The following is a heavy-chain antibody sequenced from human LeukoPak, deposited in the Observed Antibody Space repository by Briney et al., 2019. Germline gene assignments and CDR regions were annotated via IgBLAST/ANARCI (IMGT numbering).Heavy chain of an antibody. Sequence: PSETLSLTCAVYGGSFSGYYWSWIRQPPGKGLEWIGEINHSGSTNYNPSLKSRVTISVGTSKNQFSLKLSSVTAADTAVYYCARGITYYYDSSGYVVGSYYYYYYMDVWGKGTTVTVSS. V-gene: IGHV4-34*01. D-gene: IGHD3-22*01. CDR1: GGSFSGYY. J-gene: IGHJ6*03. CDR3: ARGITYYYDSSGYVVGSYYYYYYMDV. CDR2: INHSGST.